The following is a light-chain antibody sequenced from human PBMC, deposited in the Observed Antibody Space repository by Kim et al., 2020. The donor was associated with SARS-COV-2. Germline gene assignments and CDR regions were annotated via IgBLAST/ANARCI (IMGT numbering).Light chain of an antibody. Sequence: EPASISCRSSQSRLHSNGYNYLDWYLQKPGQSPQLLIYLGSNRASGVPDRFSGSGAGTDFTLKISRVEAEDVGVYYCMQALQTPRTFGQGTKLEI. CDR1: QSRLHSNGYNY. CDR3: MQALQTPRT. V-gene: IGKV2-28*01. CDR2: LGS. J-gene: IGKJ2*02.